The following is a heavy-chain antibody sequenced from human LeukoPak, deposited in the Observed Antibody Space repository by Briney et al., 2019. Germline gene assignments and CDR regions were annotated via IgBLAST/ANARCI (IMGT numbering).Heavy chain of an antibody. CDR3: AREKYSSSSGYYYYYGMDV. CDR2: ISAYNGNT. V-gene: IGHV1-18*01. CDR1: GYTFTSYG. Sequence: ASVKVSCKASGYTFTSYGISWVRQAPGQGLEWMGWISAYNGNTNYAQKLQGRVTMTTDTSTSTAYMELRSLRSDDTAVHYCAREKYSSSSGYYYYYGMDVWGQGTTVTVSS. J-gene: IGHJ6*02. D-gene: IGHD6-13*01.